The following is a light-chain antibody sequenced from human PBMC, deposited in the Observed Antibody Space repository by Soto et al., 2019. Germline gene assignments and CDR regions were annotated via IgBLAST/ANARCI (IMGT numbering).Light chain of an antibody. J-gene: IGKJ1*01. Sequence: DIQMAQSPSSLFASVGDRVSITCRASQAIRNNLGWYQQKPGKAPKRLIFDASSLQSGVPSRFSGSGSGTEFTLTTSSLQPEDFATYYCLQHDTYPRTFGQGTKVDIK. CDR3: LQHDTYPRT. CDR1: QAIRNN. V-gene: IGKV1-17*01. CDR2: DAS.